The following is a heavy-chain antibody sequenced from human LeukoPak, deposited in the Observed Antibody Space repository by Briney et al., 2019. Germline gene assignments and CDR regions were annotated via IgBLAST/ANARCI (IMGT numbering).Heavy chain of an antibody. CDR2: IIRILGIA. V-gene: IGHV1-69*04. Sequence: ASVKVSCKASGGTFSSYAISWVRQAPGQGLEWMGRIIRILGIANYAQKFQGRVTITADKSTSTAYMELSSLRSEDTAVYYCASQIIAAGNWFDPWGQGTLVTVSS. CDR3: ASQIIAAGNWFDP. CDR1: GGTFSSYA. J-gene: IGHJ5*02. D-gene: IGHD6-13*01.